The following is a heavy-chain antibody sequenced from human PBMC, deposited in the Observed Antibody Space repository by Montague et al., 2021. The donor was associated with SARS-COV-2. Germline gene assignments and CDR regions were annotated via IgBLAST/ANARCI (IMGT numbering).Heavy chain of an antibody. D-gene: IGHD3-22*01. J-gene: IGHJ4*02. CDR1: GGSISSSSYY. Sequence: SETLSLTCTVSGGSISSSSYYWGWIRQPPGKGLERIGSIYYSGSTYYNPSLKSRVTISVDTSKNQFSLKLSSVTAADTAVYYCARQSPVTMIVVVISGRFDYWGQGTLVTVSS. CDR2: IYYSGST. CDR3: ARQSPVTMIVVVISGRFDY. V-gene: IGHV4-39*01.